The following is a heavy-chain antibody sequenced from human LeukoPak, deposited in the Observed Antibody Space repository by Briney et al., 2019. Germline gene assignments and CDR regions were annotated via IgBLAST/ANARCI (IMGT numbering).Heavy chain of an antibody. D-gene: IGHD5-12*01. V-gene: IGHV3-7*01. CDR2: IKQDGSEK. CDR1: GFTFSSYW. J-gene: IGHJ4*02. CDR3: ASGGGYDLISFDY. Sequence: GGSLRLSCAASGFTFSSYWMSWVRQAPGKGLERVANIKQDGSEKYYVDSVKGRFTISRDNAKNSLYLQMNSLRAEDTAVYYCASGGGYDLISFDYWGQGTLVTVSS.